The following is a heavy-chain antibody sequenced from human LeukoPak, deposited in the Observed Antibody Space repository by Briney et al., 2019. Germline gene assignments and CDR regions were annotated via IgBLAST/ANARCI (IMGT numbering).Heavy chain of an antibody. Sequence: PSQTLSLTCTVSGGSISSGGYYWSWIRQHPGKGLEWIGYIYYSGSTYYNPSLKSRVTISVDTSKNQFSLKLSSVTAADTAIYYCARDHTETSSLNFRNYYYYGMDIWGQGTTVIVSS. CDR2: IYYSGST. CDR3: ARDHTETSSLNFRNYYYYGMDI. J-gene: IGHJ6*02. V-gene: IGHV4-31*03. CDR1: GGSISSGGYY. D-gene: IGHD4-11*01.